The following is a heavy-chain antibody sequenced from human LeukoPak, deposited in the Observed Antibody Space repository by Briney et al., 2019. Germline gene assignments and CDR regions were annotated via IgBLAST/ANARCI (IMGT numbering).Heavy chain of an antibody. V-gene: IGHV5-51*01. Sequence: GESLKISCQASGYRFTTDWIGWVRQVPGKGLERMGMIYPGDSDTRYSPSFQGQVTISADTSINTAFLQWSSLKASDTAMYFCARHHEPPTYYTDYWGQGTLVTVSS. CDR3: ARHHEPPTYYTDY. CDR2: IYPGDSDT. CDR1: GYRFTTDW. J-gene: IGHJ4*02.